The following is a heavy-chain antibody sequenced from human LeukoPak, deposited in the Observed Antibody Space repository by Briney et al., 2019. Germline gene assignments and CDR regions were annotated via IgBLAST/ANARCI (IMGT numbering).Heavy chain of an antibody. V-gene: IGHV3-74*01. Sequence: GGSLRLSCATSGITFRNYWMHWVRQAPGKGLVWVSHIIQDGSETFYADSVKGRFTISRDNAKNTVYLQMNSLRAEDTAVYYCATDDYRGLGYWGQGTLVTASS. D-gene: IGHD3-16*01. J-gene: IGHJ4*02. CDR2: IIQDGSET. CDR3: ATDDYRGLGY. CDR1: GITFRNYW.